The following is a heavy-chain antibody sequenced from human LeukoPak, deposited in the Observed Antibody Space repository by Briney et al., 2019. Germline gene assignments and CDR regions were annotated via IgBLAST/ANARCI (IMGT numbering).Heavy chain of an antibody. CDR2: FDPEDGET. D-gene: IGHD5-24*01. Sequence: ASVKVSCKVSGYTLTELSMHWARQAPGKGLEWMGGFDPEDGETLYAQKFQGRLTLTEDTSTDTAYMELSSLRSEDTAVFYCATARDGYNIFDYWGQGTLVTVSS. CDR1: GYTLTELS. J-gene: IGHJ4*02. CDR3: ATARDGYNIFDY. V-gene: IGHV1-24*01.